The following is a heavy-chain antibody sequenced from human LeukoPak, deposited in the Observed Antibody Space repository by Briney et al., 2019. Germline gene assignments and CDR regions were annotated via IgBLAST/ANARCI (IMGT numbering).Heavy chain of an antibody. V-gene: IGHV4-38-2*02. CDR3: AREVYGDYSNWFDP. Sequence: SETLSLTCTVSGYSISSGYYWGWIRQPPGKGLEWIGSIHHSGSTYYNPSLKRRATISVDTSKNQFSLKLSSVTAADTAVYYCAREVYGDYSNWFDPWGQGTLVTVSS. D-gene: IGHD4-17*01. CDR1: GYSISSGYY. CDR2: IHHSGST. J-gene: IGHJ5*02.